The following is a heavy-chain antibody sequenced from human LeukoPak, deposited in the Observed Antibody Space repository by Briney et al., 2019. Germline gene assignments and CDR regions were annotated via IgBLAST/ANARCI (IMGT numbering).Heavy chain of an antibody. CDR3: ARENISLLWFGELLGYYFDY. D-gene: IGHD3-10*01. CDR1: GGSISSYY. CDR2: IYTSGST. V-gene: IGHV4-4*07. Sequence: PSETLSLTCTVSGGSISSYYWSSIRQPAGKGLEWIGRIYTSGSTNYNPSLKSRVTMSVDTSKNQFSLKLSSVTAADTAVYYCARENISLLWFGELLGYYFDYWGQGTLVTVSS. J-gene: IGHJ4*02.